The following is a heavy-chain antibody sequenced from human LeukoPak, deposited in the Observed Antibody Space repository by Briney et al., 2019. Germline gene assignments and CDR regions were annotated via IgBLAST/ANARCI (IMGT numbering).Heavy chain of an antibody. CDR3: ARGITPAAIHYYYMDV. J-gene: IGHJ6*03. CDR1: GGSISSYY. V-gene: IGHV4-59*01. D-gene: IGHD2-2*01. Sequence: SETLSLTCTVSGGSISSYYWSWIRQPPGKGLEWIGYIYYSGSTNYNPSLKSRVTISVDTSKNQFSLKLSSVTTADTAVYYCARGITPAAIHYYYMDVWGKGTTVTVSS. CDR2: IYYSGST.